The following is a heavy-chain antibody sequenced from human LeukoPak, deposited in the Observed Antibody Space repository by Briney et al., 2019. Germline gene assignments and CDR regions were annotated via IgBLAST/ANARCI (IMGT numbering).Heavy chain of an antibody. CDR3: AKDIVGGGDDY. J-gene: IGHJ4*02. CDR1: GFTVSTNY. Sequence: SGRSLRLSCAASGFTVSTNYMSWVRQAPEEGLEWVANIQEDGKKENYVDSMGGRFTISRDNAKYSVYLQMNSLRVEDTAVYYCAKDIVGGGDDYWGQGTLVIVSS. CDR2: IQEDGKKE. D-gene: IGHD2-21*02. V-gene: IGHV3-7*01.